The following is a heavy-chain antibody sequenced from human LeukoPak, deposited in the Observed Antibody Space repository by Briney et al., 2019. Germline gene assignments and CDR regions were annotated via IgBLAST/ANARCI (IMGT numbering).Heavy chain of an antibody. CDR3: AKERSALPSYNSFDP. V-gene: IGHV3-23*01. Sequence: GGSLRLSCAASGFTFSSYAMSWVRQAPGKGLEWVSGIGGSGGSTYYADSVKGRFTISRDNSKNTLYLQMNSLKAEDTAVYYCAKERSALPSYNSFDPWSQGTLVTVSS. J-gene: IGHJ5*02. D-gene: IGHD2-2*01. CDR2: IGGSGGST. CDR1: GFTFSSYA.